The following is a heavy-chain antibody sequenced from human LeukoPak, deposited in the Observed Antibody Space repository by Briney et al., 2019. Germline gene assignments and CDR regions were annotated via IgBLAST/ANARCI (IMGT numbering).Heavy chain of an antibody. J-gene: IGHJ2*01. Sequence: PGGSLRLSCAASGFTFSSCAMHWVRQAPGKGLEWVSGISWNSGSIGYADSVKGRFTISRDNAKNSLYLQMNSLRAEDMALYYCAKGTPFGVASYWYFDLWGRGTLVTVSS. V-gene: IGHV3-9*03. CDR1: GFTFSSCA. D-gene: IGHD3-3*01. CDR2: ISWNSGSI. CDR3: AKGTPFGVASYWYFDL.